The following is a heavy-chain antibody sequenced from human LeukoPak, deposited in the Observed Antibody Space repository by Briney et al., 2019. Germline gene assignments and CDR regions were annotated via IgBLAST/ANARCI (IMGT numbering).Heavy chain of an antibody. CDR3: AKGMTTVTTIDV. V-gene: IGHV3-23*01. Sequence: GGSLRLSCAASGFTFSSYAMSRVRQAPGKGLEWVSAISGSGGGTYYADSVEGRFTISRDNSKNTLYLQMNSLRAEDTAIYYCAKGMTTVTTIDVWGQGTTVTVSS. J-gene: IGHJ6*02. CDR1: GFTFSSYA. CDR2: ISGSGGGT. D-gene: IGHD4-11*01.